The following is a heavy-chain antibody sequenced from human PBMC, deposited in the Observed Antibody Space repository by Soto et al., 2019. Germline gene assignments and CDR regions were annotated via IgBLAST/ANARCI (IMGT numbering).Heavy chain of an antibody. V-gene: IGHV3-53*02. D-gene: IGHD3-3*01. Sequence: EVQLVETGGGLIQPGGSLRLSCAASGFTVSRNYMSWVRQAPGKGLEWVSVIYSGGSTYYADSVKGRFTISRDNSKNTLYLQMNSLRAEDTAVYYCARGARDFYYGMDVWGQGTTVTVS. J-gene: IGHJ6*02. CDR2: IYSGGST. CDR1: GFTVSRNY. CDR3: ARGARDFYYGMDV.